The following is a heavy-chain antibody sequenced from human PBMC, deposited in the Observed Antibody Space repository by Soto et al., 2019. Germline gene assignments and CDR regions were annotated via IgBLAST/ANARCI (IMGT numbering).Heavy chain of an antibody. CDR3: TTESLHYDFRSGYYIGAFDT. D-gene: IGHD3-3*01. J-gene: IGHJ3*02. CDR1: GFTFSNAW. V-gene: IGHV3-15*01. Sequence: GGSLRLSCAASGFTFSNAWMSWVRQAPGKGLEWVGRIKSKTDGGTTDYAAPVKGRFTISRDDSKNTLYLQMNSLKTEDTAVYYCTTESLHYDFRSGYYIGAFDTWGQGTMVTVSS. CDR2: IKSKTDGGTT.